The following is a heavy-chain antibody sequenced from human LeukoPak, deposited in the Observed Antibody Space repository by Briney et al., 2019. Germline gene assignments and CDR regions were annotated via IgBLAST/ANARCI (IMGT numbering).Heavy chain of an antibody. CDR1: GGSISSGSYY. CDR3: ASFFSSSEDYYYYMDV. J-gene: IGHJ6*03. CDR2: IYTSGST. D-gene: IGHD6-6*01. V-gene: IGHV4-61*02. Sequence: SETLSLTCTVSGGSISSGSYYWSWIRQPAGKGLEWIGRIYTSGSTNYNPSLKSRVTISVDTSKNQFSLKLSSVTAADTAVYYCASFFSSSEDYYYYMDVWGKGTTVTVSS.